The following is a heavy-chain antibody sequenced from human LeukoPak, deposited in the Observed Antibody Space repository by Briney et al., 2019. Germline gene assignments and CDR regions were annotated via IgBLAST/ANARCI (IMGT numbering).Heavy chain of an antibody. Sequence: GGSLRLSCAASGFTFSSYGMSWVRQAPGKGLEWVSAISGSGGSTYYADSVKGRFTISRDNSKNTLYLQMNSLRAEDTAVYYCAKDPAGLWFGEPSLAYWGQGTLVTVSS. CDR2: ISGSGGST. V-gene: IGHV3-23*01. CDR1: GFTFSSYG. J-gene: IGHJ4*02. CDR3: AKDPAGLWFGEPSLAY. D-gene: IGHD3-10*01.